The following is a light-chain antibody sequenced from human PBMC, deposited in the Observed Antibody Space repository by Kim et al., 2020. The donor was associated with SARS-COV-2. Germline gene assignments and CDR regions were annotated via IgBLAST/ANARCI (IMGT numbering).Light chain of an antibody. Sequence: SSELTQDPAVSVALGQTVRITCQGDSLRNYYINWYQQKPGQAPVLVIYNKKDRPSGIPDRFSGSNSGNTASLTITGTQAEDEADYYCNSWDSSGDHLFGGGNQLTVL. CDR1: SLRNYY. J-gene: IGLJ2*01. CDR3: NSWDSSGDHL. V-gene: IGLV3-19*01. CDR2: NKK.